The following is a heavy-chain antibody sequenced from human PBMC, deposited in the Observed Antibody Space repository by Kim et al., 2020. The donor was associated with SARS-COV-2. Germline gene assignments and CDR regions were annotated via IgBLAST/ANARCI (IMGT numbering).Heavy chain of an antibody. Sequence: KYYVVFVKGRFIISRDTAKSALYLQMSRLRAEDTAVYYCTSLSTGYGMDVWGQGTTVTVSS. D-gene: IGHD3-9*01. J-gene: IGHJ6*02. CDR2: K. V-gene: IGHV3-7*01. CDR3: TSLSTGYGMDV.